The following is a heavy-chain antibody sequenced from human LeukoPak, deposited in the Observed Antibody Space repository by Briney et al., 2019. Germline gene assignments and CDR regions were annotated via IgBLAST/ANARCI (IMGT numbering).Heavy chain of an antibody. CDR1: GGTFSSYA. Sequence: VASVKVSCKASGGTFSSYAISWVRQAPGQGLEWMGGIIPIFGTANYAQKFQGRVTITADESTSTAYMELSSLRSEDTAVYYCARGGIAAAHEPISYCFDYWGQGTLVTVSS. CDR2: IIPIFGTA. D-gene: IGHD6-13*01. J-gene: IGHJ4*02. V-gene: IGHV1-69*13. CDR3: ARGGIAAAHEPISYCFDY.